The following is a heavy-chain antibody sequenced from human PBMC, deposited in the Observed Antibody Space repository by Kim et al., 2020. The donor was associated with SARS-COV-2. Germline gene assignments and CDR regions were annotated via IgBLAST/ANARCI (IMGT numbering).Heavy chain of an antibody. Sequence: GESLKISCKGSGYSFTTYWIGWVRQMPGKGLEWMGIIYPGDSDTGYSPSFQGQVTISADKSITTAYLQWSSLKASDTAIYYCVRRNRDGYNSYYFDFWGQGTLVTVSS. CDR3: VRRNRDGYNSYYFDF. CDR2: IYPGDSDT. D-gene: IGHD1-1*01. CDR1: GYSFTTYW. V-gene: IGHV5-51*01. J-gene: IGHJ4*02.